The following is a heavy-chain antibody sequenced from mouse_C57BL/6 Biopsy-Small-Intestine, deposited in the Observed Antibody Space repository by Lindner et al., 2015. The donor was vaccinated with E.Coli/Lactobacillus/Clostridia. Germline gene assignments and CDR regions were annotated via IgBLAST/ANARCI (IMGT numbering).Heavy chain of an antibody. J-gene: IGHJ2*01. Sequence: VQLQESGAELVRPGTSVKVSCKASGYAFSNFLIEWVKLRPGQGLEWVGVINPGSGGTDYNEKFKGKATFTADSSSNTAFMQLSSLTTEDSATYFCARRWGGHFDYWGQGTTLTVSS. CDR3: ARRWGGHFDY. D-gene: IGHD3-3*01. CDR2: INPGSGGT. CDR1: GYAFSNFL. V-gene: IGHV1-54*02.